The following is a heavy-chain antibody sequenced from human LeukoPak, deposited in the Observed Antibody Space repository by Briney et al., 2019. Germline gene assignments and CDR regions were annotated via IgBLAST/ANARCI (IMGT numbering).Heavy chain of an antibody. Sequence: GGTLRLSCAASGFTFRNYGMGWVRQVPGKGLEWVSSISSSSSYIYYADSVKGRFTISRDNAKNSLYLQMNSLRAEDTAVYYCASPQYYYDSSGVFDIWGQGTMVTVSS. CDR3: ASPQYYYDSSGVFDI. V-gene: IGHV3-21*01. D-gene: IGHD3-22*01. CDR1: GFTFRNYG. J-gene: IGHJ3*02. CDR2: ISSSSSYI.